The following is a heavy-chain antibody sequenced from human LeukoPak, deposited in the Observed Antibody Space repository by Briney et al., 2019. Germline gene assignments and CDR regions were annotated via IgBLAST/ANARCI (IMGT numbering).Heavy chain of an antibody. CDR3: AKDRGQWLVVSSAFDI. D-gene: IGHD6-19*01. Sequence: GASVKVSCKASGYTFTSYYMHWVRQAPGQGLEWMGIINPSGGSTSYAQKFQGRVTMTRDMSTSTVYMELNSLRAEDTAVYYCAKDRGQWLVVSSAFDIWGQGTMVTVSS. J-gene: IGHJ3*02. CDR2: INPSGGST. V-gene: IGHV1-46*01. CDR1: GYTFTSYY.